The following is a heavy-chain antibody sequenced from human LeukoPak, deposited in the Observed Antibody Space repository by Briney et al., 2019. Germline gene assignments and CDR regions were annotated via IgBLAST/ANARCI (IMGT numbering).Heavy chain of an antibody. V-gene: IGHV3-74*01. J-gene: IGHJ4*02. CDR1: GFTFSSYW. D-gene: IGHD3-22*01. Sequence: GGSLRLSCAASGFTFSSYWMHWVRQAPGKGLVWVSRINNDGSITRYADSVEGRFTISRDNAKNTLYLQMNSLRAEDTAVYYCTRAHTNYHDSSGFWGQGTLVTVSS. CDR2: INNDGSIT. CDR3: TRAHTNYHDSSGF.